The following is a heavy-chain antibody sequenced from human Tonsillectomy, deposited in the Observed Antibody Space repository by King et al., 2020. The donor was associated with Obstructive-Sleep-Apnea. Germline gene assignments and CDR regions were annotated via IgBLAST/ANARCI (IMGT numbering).Heavy chain of an antibody. J-gene: IGHJ4*02. V-gene: IGHV2-70*11. D-gene: IGHD3-10*01. Sequence: VTLKESGPALVKPTQTLTLTCTFSGFSLSTSGMCVSWIRQPPGKALEWLARIDWDDDKYYSTSLKTRLTISKDTSKNQVVLTMTNMDPVDTATYYCARIPFEGSGIQGGSDYWGQGTLVTVSS. CDR1: GFSLSTSGMC. CDR3: ARIPFEGSGIQGGSDY. CDR2: IDWDDDK.